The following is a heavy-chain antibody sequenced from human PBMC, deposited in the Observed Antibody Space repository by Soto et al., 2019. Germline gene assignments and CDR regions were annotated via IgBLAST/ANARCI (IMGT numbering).Heavy chain of an antibody. CDR2: IFSNDEK. CDR3: ARIQCISTSCYYYYNSGMDV. D-gene: IGHD2-2*01. Sequence: QVTLKESGPVLVKPTETLTLTCTVSGFSLSNARMGVSWIRQPPGKALEWLAHIFSNDEKSYSTSLKSRLTISKDTSKSHVVLTLTNIDPVDTATYYCARIQCISTSCYYYYNSGMDVFGQGTTVTVSS. CDR1: GFSLSNARMG. J-gene: IGHJ6*02. V-gene: IGHV2-26*01.